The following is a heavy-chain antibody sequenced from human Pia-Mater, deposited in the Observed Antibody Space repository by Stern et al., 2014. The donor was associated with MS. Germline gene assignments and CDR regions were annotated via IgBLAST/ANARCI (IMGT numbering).Heavy chain of an antibody. Sequence: QVQLVQSGSQVRKPGASGKVACQASGYTFLNYDIFWVRQATGQGLEWMGWMNPNNANTGHAQKFQGRVTMTRNTSISTAYMELSGLRSDDTAVYYCVRGGLSYGYGLDAWGQGTAVIVSS. V-gene: IGHV1-8*01. J-gene: IGHJ6*02. CDR1: GYTFLNYD. CDR3: VRGGLSYGYGLDA. D-gene: IGHD3-16*01. CDR2: MNPNNANT.